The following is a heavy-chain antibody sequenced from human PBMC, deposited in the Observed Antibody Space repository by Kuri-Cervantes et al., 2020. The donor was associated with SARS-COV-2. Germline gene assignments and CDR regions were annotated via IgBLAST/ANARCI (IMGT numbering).Heavy chain of an antibody. CDR2: ISPNSGGT. CDR1: GYTFTGYS. V-gene: IGHV1-2*02. Sequence: ASVKVSCKASGYTFTGYSVHWVRQAPGQGLEWMGWISPNSGGTNYAWKFQGRVTMSRDMSTSTASMELSRLTSDDTAIYYCARVDWATPRGPFDMWGQGTLVTVSS. J-gene: IGHJ3*02. D-gene: IGHD3/OR15-3a*01. CDR3: ARVDWATPRGPFDM.